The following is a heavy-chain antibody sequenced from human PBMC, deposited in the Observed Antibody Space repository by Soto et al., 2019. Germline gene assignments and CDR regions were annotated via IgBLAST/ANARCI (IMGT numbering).Heavy chain of an antibody. D-gene: IGHD6-6*01. CDR2: INPSGGST. CDR3: AREIAALEPQRNYYYGMDV. V-gene: IGHV1-46*01. Sequence: GASVKVSCKASGYTLTSYYMHWVRQAPGQGLEWMGIINPSGGSTSYAQKFQGRVTMTRDTYTSTVYMELSSLRSEDTAVYYCAREIAALEPQRNYYYGMDVWGQGTTVTVSS. J-gene: IGHJ6*02. CDR1: GYTLTSYY.